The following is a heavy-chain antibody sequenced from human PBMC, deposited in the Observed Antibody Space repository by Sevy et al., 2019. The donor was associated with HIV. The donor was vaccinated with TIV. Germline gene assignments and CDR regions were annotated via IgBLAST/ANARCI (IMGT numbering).Heavy chain of an antibody. CDR2: ISYEGSNK. D-gene: IGHD4-17*01. V-gene: IGHV3-30-3*01. J-gene: IGHJ2*01. CDR1: GFTFSSYA. Sequence: GGSLRLSCAASGFTFSSYAMHWVRQAPGKGLEWVAVISYEGSNKYYADSVKGRFTISRDNSKNTLYLQMNSLRAEDTAVYYCARSRDGDYPTWYFDLWGRGTLVTVSS. CDR3: ARSRDGDYPTWYFDL.